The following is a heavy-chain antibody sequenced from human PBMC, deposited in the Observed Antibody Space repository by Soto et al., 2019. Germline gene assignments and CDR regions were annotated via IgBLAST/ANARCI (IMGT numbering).Heavy chain of an antibody. CDR2: ISAYSGNT. D-gene: IGHD3-3*01. CDR1: GYTFTSYG. V-gene: IGHV1-8*02. J-gene: IGHJ5*02. CDR3: GRSGQVGNWFDP. Sequence: ASVKVSCKASGYTFTSYGISWVRQAPGQGLEWMGWISAYSGNTGYAQKFQGRVTMTRNTSISTAYMELSSLRSEDTAVYYCGRSGQVGNWFDPWGQGTLVTVSS.